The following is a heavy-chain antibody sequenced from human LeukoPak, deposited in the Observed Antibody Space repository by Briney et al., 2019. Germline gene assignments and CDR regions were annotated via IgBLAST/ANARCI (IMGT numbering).Heavy chain of an antibody. V-gene: IGHV4-39*01. Sequence: PSETLSLTCTVSGGSISSSSYYWGWIRQPPGKGLEWIGSMYYSGSGSTYYNPSLKSRVTISVDTSKNQFSLKLSSVTAADTAVYYCAKHTHSGYDSSHWGQGTLVTVSS. CDR2: MYYSGSGST. D-gene: IGHD5-12*01. CDR1: GGSISSSSYY. J-gene: IGHJ4*02. CDR3: AKHTHSGYDSSH.